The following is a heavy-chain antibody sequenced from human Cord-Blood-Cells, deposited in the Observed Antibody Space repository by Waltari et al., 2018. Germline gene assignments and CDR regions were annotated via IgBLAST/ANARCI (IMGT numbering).Heavy chain of an antibody. J-gene: IGHJ4*02. D-gene: IGHD3-22*01. CDR3: AIYDSSGYYFDN. V-gene: IGHV4-39*01. CDR2: IHYSGST. Sequence: QLQLQESGPGLVKPSETLSLTCTVSGGSISSTSYYWGWIRQPPGKGLEWIGIIHYSGSTYYNPSLKSRVTISVDTSKNQFSLKLSSVTAADTAVYYCAIYDSSGYYFDNWGQGTLVTVSS. CDR1: GGSISSTSYY.